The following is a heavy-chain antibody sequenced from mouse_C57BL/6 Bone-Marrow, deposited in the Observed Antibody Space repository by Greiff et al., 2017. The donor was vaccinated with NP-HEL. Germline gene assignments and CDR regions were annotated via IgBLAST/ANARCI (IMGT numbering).Heavy chain of an antibody. CDR3: ARDEGGRAY. CDR2: ISYDGSN. Sequence: EVKLVESGPGLVKPSQSLSLTCSVTGYSITSGYYWNWIRQFPGNKLEWMGYISYDGSNNYNPSLKNRISITRDTSKNQFFLKLNSVTTEDTATYYCARDEGGRAYWGQGTLVTVSA. CDR1: GYSITSGYY. J-gene: IGHJ3*01. V-gene: IGHV3-6*01.